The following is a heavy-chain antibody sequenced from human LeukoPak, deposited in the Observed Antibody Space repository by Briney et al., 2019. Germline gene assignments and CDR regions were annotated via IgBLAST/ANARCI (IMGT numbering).Heavy chain of an antibody. CDR3: ARRRSGDYDAFDI. V-gene: IGHV1/OR15-3*02. CDR1: GYTFSDYH. D-gene: IGHD4-17*01. J-gene: IGHJ3*02. Sequence: ASVKVSCKASGYTFSDYHIHWLRQAPGQGLEWMGWINAGNGNTKYSQKFQGRVTITRDTSASTAYMELSSLRSEDTAVYYCARRRSGDYDAFDIWGQGTMVTVSS. CDR2: INAGNGNT.